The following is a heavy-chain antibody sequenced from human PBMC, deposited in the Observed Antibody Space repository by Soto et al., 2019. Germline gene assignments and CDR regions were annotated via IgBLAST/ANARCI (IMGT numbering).Heavy chain of an antibody. CDR1: GGTFGIYA. Sequence: GASVKVSCKASGGTFGIYAISWVRQAPGQGLEWMGGIIPIFGTANYAQKFQGRVTITADESTSTAYMELSSLRSEDTAVYYCARAKWVRFLEWFGYYYYGMDVWGQGTTVTVSS. D-gene: IGHD3-3*01. CDR3: ARAKWVRFLEWFGYYYYGMDV. J-gene: IGHJ6*02. V-gene: IGHV1-69*13. CDR2: IIPIFGTA.